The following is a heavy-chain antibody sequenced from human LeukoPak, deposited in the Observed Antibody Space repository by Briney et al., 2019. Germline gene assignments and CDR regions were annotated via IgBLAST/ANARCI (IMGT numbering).Heavy chain of an antibody. CDR2: ISSSNSYI. CDR3: AREKEGTGFDP. V-gene: IGHV3-21*01. J-gene: IGHJ5*02. CDR1: GFTFSSYS. Sequence: GGSLRLSCAASGFTFSSYSMNWVRQAPGKGLEWVSSISSSNSYIYYADSVKGRFTISRDNAKNSLYLQMNSLRAEDTAVYYCAREKEGTGFDPWGQGTLVTVSS. D-gene: IGHD1-1*01.